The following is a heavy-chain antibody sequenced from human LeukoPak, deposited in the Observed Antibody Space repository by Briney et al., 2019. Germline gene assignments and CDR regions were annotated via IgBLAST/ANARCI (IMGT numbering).Heavy chain of an antibody. Sequence: SETLSLTCAVYGGSFSGYYWSWIRQPPGKGLEWIGEIYHSGSTNYNPSLKSRVTISVDKSKNQFSLKLSSVTAADTAVYYCARELGCSSTSCYGYFDYWGQGTLVTVSS. CDR3: ARELGCSSTSCYGYFDY. CDR1: GGSFSGYY. CDR2: IYHSGST. J-gene: IGHJ4*02. D-gene: IGHD2-2*01. V-gene: IGHV4-34*01.